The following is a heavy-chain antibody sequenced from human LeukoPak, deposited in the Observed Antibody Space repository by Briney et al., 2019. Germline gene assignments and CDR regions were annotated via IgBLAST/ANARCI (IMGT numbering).Heavy chain of an antibody. CDR2: ISGSGGST. V-gene: IGHV3-23*01. D-gene: IGHD3-10*01. CDR1: GFTFSSYA. CDR3: SKSPFEIVVVPAVLITMVRGFPSPLFFDY. J-gene: IGHJ4*02. Sequence: GGSLRLSCAASGFTFSSYAMSWARQAPGKGLEWVSAISGSGGSTYYADSVKGRFTISRDNSKNTLYLQMNSLRAEDTAVYYCSKSPFEIVVVPAVLITMVRGFPSPLFFDYWGQGTLVTVSS.